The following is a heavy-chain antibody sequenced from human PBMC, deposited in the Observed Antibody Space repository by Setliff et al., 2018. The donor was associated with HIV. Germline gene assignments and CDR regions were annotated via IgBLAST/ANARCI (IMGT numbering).Heavy chain of an antibody. CDR2: ISPYNGNT. V-gene: IGHV1-18*01. Sequence: GASVKVSCKASGYTFISYGISWVRQAPGQGLEWMGWISPYNGNTNYAQKFQGRVTMTTDTSTSTVYMDLRSLRSDDTAVYYCARYDSSGYYPSNYYYGMDVWGQGTTVTVSS. CDR1: GYTFISYG. D-gene: IGHD3-22*01. CDR3: ARYDSSGYYPSNYYYGMDV. J-gene: IGHJ6*02.